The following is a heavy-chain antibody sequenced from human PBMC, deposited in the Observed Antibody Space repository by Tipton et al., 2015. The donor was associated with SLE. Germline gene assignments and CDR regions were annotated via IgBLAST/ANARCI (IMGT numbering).Heavy chain of an antibody. CDR1: GFTFSSYT. J-gene: IGHJ4*02. CDR2: VSYGGSNK. Sequence: RSLRLSCAASGFTFSSYTMHWVRQAPGKGLEWVAVVSYGGSNKYYADSVKGRFTISRDNSKNTLYLQMNSLRAEDTAVYYCARVIAAAGVEYFDYWGQGTLVTVSS. V-gene: IGHV3-30*04. D-gene: IGHD6-13*01. CDR3: ARVIAAAGVEYFDY.